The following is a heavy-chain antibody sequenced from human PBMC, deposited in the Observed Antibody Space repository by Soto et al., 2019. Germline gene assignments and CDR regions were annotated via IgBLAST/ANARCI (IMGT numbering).Heavy chain of an antibody. CDR3: ARVEVSDRSAYRPVDY. CDR2: IKQDGSEK. D-gene: IGHD3-22*01. CDR1: GFTFSSYW. Sequence: PGGSLRLSCVASGFTFSSYWLSWVRQAPGKGLEWVASIKQDGSEKYYVDSVKGRFTISRDNAKNSLYLQMSSLGAGDTAVYYCARVEVSDRSAYRPVDYWGQGTQVTVSS. J-gene: IGHJ4*02. V-gene: IGHV3-7*05.